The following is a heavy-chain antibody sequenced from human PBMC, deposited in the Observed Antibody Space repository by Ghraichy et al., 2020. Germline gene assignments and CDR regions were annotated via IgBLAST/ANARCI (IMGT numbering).Heavy chain of an antibody. CDR1: GFTFSSYA. V-gene: IGHV3-23*01. CDR3: VGTVTTFQPKNELGGY. CDR2: ISGSGGSR. J-gene: IGHJ4*02. Sequence: GGSLRLSCAASGFTFSSYAMSWVRQAPGKGLEWVSSISGSGGSRYYADSMKGRFTISRDNSKKTLSIQMNSLRAEDTAIYYCVGTVTTFQPKNELGGYWGQGTLVTVST. D-gene: IGHD4-17*01.